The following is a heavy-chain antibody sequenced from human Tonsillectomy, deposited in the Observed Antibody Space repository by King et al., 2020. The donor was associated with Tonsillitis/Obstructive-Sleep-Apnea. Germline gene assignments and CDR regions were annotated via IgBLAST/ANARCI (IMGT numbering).Heavy chain of an antibody. CDR1: GFTFSSYG. D-gene: IGHD3-3*01. CDR3: ASSHYDDFWSGYLGGY. V-gene: IGHV3-33*01. Sequence: VQLVKSGGGVVQPGRSLRLSCAASGFTFSSYGMHWVRQAPGKGLEWVAVIWYDGSNKYYADSVKGRFTISRDNSKNTLYLQMNSLRAEDTAVYYCASSHYDDFWSGYLGGYWGQGTLVTVSS. CDR2: IWYDGSNK. J-gene: IGHJ4*02.